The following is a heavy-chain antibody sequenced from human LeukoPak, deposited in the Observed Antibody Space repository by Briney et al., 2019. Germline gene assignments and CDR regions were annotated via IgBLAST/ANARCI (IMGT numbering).Heavy chain of an antibody. J-gene: IGHJ4*02. D-gene: IGHD1-14*01. CDR3: AKATGYLL. V-gene: IGHV3-30*02. Sequence: PGGSLRLSCAASGFTFSSYGMHWVRQAPGKGLEWVAFIRYDGSGKYYGDSVKGRFTISRANSENTLYLQMNNLRAEDTAVYYCAKATGYLLWGQGTLVTVSS. CDR2: IRYDGSGK. CDR1: GFTFSSYG.